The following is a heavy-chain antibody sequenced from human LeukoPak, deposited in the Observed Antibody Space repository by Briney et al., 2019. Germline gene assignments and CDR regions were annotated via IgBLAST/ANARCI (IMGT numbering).Heavy chain of an antibody. D-gene: IGHD6-13*01. CDR3: AKDRGPYSSSWYFYFDY. J-gene: IGHJ4*02. V-gene: IGHV3-23*01. CDR1: GFTFTNYW. CDR2: ISGSGGST. Sequence: PGGSLRLSCAASGFTFTNYWMSWVRQAPGKGLEWVSAISGSGGSTYYADSVKGRFTISRDNSKNTLYLQMNSLRAEDTAVYYCAKDRGPYSSSWYFYFDYWGQGTLVTVSS.